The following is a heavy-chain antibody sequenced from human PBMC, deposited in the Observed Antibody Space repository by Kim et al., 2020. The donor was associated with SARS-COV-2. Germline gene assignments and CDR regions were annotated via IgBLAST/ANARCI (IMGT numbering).Heavy chain of an antibody. V-gene: IGHV3-7*01. CDR2: IKQDGSDK. J-gene: IGHJ4*02. CDR3: ARNSERSSSWPDVFDC. D-gene: IGHD1-26*01. Sequence: GGSLRLSCTASGFTFSGYWMSWVRQAPGKGLEWVANIKQDGSDKYYVDSAKGRFTISRDNAKNSVYLQMNSLRGEDTAVYYCARNSERSSSWPDVFDCWGQGSLVTVSS. CDR1: GFTFSGYW.